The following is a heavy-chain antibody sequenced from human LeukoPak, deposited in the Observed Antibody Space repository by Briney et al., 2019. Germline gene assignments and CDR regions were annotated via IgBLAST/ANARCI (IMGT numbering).Heavy chain of an antibody. V-gene: IGHV3-30-3*01. CDR2: ISYDGSNK. CDR3: ARGIQLGGDYDY. J-gene: IGHJ4*02. D-gene: IGHD5-18*01. CDR1: GFTFSSYA. Sequence: GGSLRLSCAASGFTFSSYAMHWVRQAPGKGLEWVAVISYDGSNKYYADSVKGRFTISRDNSKNTLYLQMNSLRAEDTAVYYCARGIQLGGDYDYWGQGTLVTVSS.